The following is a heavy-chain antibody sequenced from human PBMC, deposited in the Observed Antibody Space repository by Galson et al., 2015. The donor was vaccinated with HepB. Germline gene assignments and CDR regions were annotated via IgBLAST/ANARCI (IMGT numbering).Heavy chain of an antibody. CDR1: GFTFSSYA. D-gene: IGHD1-26*01. J-gene: IGHJ5*02. CDR3: ARDPGGSYPFNWFDP. CDR2: ISYDGSNK. V-gene: IGHV3-30-3*01. Sequence: SLRLSCAASGFTFSSYAMHWVRQAPGKGLEWVAVISYDGSNKYYAASVKGRITISRDNSKNTLYLQMNSLRAEDTAVYYCARDPGGSYPFNWFDPWGQGTLVTVSS.